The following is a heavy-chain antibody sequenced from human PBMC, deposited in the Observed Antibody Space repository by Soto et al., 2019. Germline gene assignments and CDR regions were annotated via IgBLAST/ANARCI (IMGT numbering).Heavy chain of an antibody. D-gene: IGHD2-15*01. CDR2: VYYTGST. J-gene: IGHJ5*02. CDR1: GGSVNSANYY. Sequence: QVQLLESGPELVKPSETLSLTCSVSGGSVNSANYYWSWIRQPPGKGLEWIGHVYYTGSTNYNPSLKSRLTISLDTPKNQFSLRLTSVTAADTAAYYCARDAEICSGGNCYRWFDPWGQGTLVIVSA. CDR3: ARDAEICSGGNCYRWFDP. V-gene: IGHV4-61*01.